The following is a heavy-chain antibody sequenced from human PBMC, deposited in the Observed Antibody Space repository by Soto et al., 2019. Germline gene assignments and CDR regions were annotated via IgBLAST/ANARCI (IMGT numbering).Heavy chain of an antibody. CDR1: GGTFSSYT. V-gene: IGHV1-69*01. CDR3: ARGYYSGSNPSSFDY. Sequence: QLQLVQSGAEVREPGSSVKVSCKASGGTFSSYTVIWVRQAPGQGLEWMGGITPTLNIAKYAEKFQGRVTITADESTRTVNMHLSSLRSEDTAVYFCARGYYSGSNPSSFDYWGQGNLVAVSS. D-gene: IGHD1-26*01. CDR2: ITPTLNIA. J-gene: IGHJ4*02.